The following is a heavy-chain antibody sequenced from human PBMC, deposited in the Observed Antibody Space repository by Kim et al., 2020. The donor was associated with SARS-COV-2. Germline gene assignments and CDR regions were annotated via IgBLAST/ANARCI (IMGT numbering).Heavy chain of an antibody. CDR1: GGSISSGSYY. J-gene: IGHJ1*01. CDR3: ARGTYIVGATHFLTAEYFQH. CDR2: IYTSGST. Sequence: SETLSLTCTVSGGSISSGSYYWSWIRQPAGKGLEWIGRIYTSGSTNYNPSLKSRVTISVDTSKNQFSLKLSSVTAADTAVYYCARGTYIVGATHFLTAEYFQHWGQGTLVTVSS. D-gene: IGHD1-26*01. V-gene: IGHV4-61*02.